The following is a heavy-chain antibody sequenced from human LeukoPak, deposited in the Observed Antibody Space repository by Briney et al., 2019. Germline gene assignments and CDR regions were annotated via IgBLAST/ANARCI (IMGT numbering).Heavy chain of an antibody. V-gene: IGHV3-30-3*01. CDR1: GFTFSSYA. J-gene: IGHJ4*02. Sequence: GGSLRLSCAASGFTFSSYAMHWVRQAPGKGLEWVAVISYDGGNKYYADSVKGRFTISRDNSKNTLYLQMNSLRAEDTAVYYCARDSLSGDYALMELWGQGTLVTVSS. CDR2: ISYDGGNK. D-gene: IGHD4-17*01. CDR3: ARDSLSGDYALMEL.